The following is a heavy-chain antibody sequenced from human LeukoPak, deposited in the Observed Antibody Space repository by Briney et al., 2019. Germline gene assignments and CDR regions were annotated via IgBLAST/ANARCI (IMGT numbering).Heavy chain of an antibody. D-gene: IGHD6-13*01. J-gene: IGHJ4*02. V-gene: IGHV1-2*02. CDR2: INPNSGGT. CDR1: GYTFTGYY. Sequence: ASVKVSCKASGYTFTGYYMHWVRQAPGQGLEWMGWINPNSGGTNYAQKFQGRVTMTRDTSISTAYMELSRLRSDDTAVYYCARAQLVRSPKPPRDYWGQGTLVTVSS. CDR3: ARAQLVRSPKPPRDY.